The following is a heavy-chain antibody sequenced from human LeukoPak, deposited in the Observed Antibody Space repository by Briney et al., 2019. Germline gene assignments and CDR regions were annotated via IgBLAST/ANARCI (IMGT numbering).Heavy chain of an antibody. J-gene: IGHJ4*02. D-gene: IGHD1-26*01. V-gene: IGHV4-39*01. CDR3: ARHVGGSYYRIDF. CDR2: IYYSGST. Sequence: PSETLSLTCTVSGGSISSSSYYWGWIRQPPGKGLEWIGSIYYSGSTYYNPSLKSRVTISVDTSKNQFSLKLSSVTAADTAVYYCARHVGGSYYRIDFWGQGTLVTVSS. CDR1: GGSISSSSYY.